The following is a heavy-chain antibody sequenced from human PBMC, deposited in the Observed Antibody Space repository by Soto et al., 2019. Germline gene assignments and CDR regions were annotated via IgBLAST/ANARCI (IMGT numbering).Heavy chain of an antibody. Sequence: QLQLQESAPGLVKPSQTLSLACTVSGGSFSSGGYYWSWIRQLPGKGLEWRGYIYYIGSTYYNPSLTSRFTISLDTSKYQFSLKLSSVTAADTAVYYCARATSFSGHHGYWGQGTLVTVSS. J-gene: IGHJ4*02. CDR1: GGSFSSGGYY. D-gene: IGHD2-8*02. V-gene: IGHV4-31*03. CDR2: IYYIGST. CDR3: ARATSFSGHHGY.